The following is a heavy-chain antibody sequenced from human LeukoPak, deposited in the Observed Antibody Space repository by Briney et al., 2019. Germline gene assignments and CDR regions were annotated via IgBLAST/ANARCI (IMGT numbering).Heavy chain of an antibody. V-gene: IGHV3-30*18. D-gene: IGHD1-26*01. J-gene: IGHJ4*02. CDR3: AKGWDTKSTSRSPFDY. CDR1: EFTFSTYG. CDR2: ISYDGSNK. Sequence: GGSLRLSCAASEFTFSTYGMHWVRQAPGKGLEWVAVISYDGSNKYYADSVKGRFTISRDNSKNTLSLQMNSLRSEDTAVYYCAKGWDTKSTSRSPFDYWGQGTLVTVSS.